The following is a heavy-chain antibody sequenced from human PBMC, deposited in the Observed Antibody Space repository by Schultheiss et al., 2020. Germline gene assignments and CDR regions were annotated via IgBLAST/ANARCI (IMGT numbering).Heavy chain of an antibody. V-gene: IGHV3-30*03. CDR2: ISYDGSNK. J-gene: IGHJ4*02. D-gene: IGHD4-17*01. CDR3: ARSWGYGDSIFDY. Sequence: GGSLRLSCAASGFTFDDYAMHWVRQAPGKGLEWVAVISYDGSNKYYADSVKGRFTISRDNSKNTLYLQMNSLRSEDTAVYYCARSWGYGDSIFDYWGQGTLVTVSA. CDR1: GFTFDDYA.